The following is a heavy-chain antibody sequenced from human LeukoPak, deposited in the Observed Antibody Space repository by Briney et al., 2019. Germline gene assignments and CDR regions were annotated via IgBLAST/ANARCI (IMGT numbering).Heavy chain of an antibody. CDR3: AKDARRGSSSWHREKNWFDP. CDR2: ISGSGGST. V-gene: IGHV3-23*01. J-gene: IGHJ5*02. CDR1: GFTFSSYA. Sequence: GGSLRLSCAASGFTFSSYAMSWVRQAPGKGLEWVSAISGSGGSTYYADSVKGRFTISRDNSKNTLYLQMNSLRAEDTAVYYWAKDARRGSSSWHREKNWFDPWGQGPLVTVSS. D-gene: IGHD6-13*01.